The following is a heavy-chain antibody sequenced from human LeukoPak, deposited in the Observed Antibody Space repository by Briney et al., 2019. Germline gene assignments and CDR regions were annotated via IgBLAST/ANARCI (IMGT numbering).Heavy chain of an antibody. V-gene: IGHV3-23*01. J-gene: IGHJ5*02. Sequence: PGGSLRLSCAASGFTFSTFAMIWVRQPPGKGLEWVSSIFPSGGEIHYADSVRGRFTISRDNSKSTLSLQMNSLRAGDTAVYYCARARKAVAGGGFDPWGQGTLVTVSS. CDR1: GFTFSTFA. CDR2: IFPSGGEI. CDR3: ARARKAVAGGGFDP. D-gene: IGHD6-19*01.